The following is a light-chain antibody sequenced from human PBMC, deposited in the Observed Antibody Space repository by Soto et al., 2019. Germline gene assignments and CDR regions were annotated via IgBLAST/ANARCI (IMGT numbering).Light chain of an antibody. V-gene: IGKV3D-15*01. Sequence: EIVLTQSPGTLSLSPGARAPLSCRARQSIAGNYLAWYQQNPGQAPRLLVYGASTRATGIPDRFSGSGSGTEFNLTISSLQSEDFGVYYCQQYNNWPRATFGGGTKVDIK. CDR1: QSIAGN. CDR3: QQYNNWPRAT. CDR2: GAS. J-gene: IGKJ4*01.